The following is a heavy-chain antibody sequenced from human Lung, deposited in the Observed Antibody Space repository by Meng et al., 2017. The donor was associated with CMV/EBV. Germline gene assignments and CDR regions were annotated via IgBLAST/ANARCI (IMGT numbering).Heavy chain of an antibody. D-gene: IGHD2-2*01. J-gene: IGHJ6*02. CDR3: VRHIIVVPARGYGVDV. CDR2: VYDSGTT. Sequence: SETLSLXCTVFGHSISSGKFWGWIRQPPGKGLEWIGVYDSGTTYYNPSLKSRVAISVDTSETQFSLKLSAVTAADTAVYYCVRHIIVVPARGYGVDVWGHGNXVXVSS. V-gene: IGHV4-38-2*02. CDR1: GHSISSGKF.